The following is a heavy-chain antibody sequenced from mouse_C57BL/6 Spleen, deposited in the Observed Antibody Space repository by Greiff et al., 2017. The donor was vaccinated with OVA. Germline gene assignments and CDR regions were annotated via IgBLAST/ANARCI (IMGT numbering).Heavy chain of an antibody. J-gene: IGHJ2*01. Sequence: VKLQESGAELVRPGASVKLSCKASGYTFTDYYINWVKQRPGQGLEWIARIYPGSGNTYYNEKFKGKATLTAEKSSSTAYMQLSSLTSEDSAVYFCARSEDYCFEYWGQGTTLTVAS. CDR1: GYTFTDYY. CDR3: ARSEDYCFEY. V-gene: IGHV1-76*01. CDR2: IYPGSGNT. D-gene: IGHD1-1*01.